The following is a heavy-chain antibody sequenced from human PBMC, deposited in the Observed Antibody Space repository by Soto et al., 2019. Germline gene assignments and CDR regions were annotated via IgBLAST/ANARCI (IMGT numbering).Heavy chain of an antibody. CDR1: GYTLPNYV. Sequence: QVRLVRLGAKGRKLGTSVKVACKPPGYTLPNYVIPWGRRAPGQGLEWMGWISVKNGNTKYGQKSRDRVTMTTDTSTTTAYMELRSLRSDDTAVYYCAKVISQASGRYYFDYWGQGTLVTVSS. J-gene: IGHJ4*02. V-gene: IGHV1-18*01. CDR3: AKVISQASGRYYFDY. CDR2: ISVKNGNT. D-gene: IGHD2-21*01.